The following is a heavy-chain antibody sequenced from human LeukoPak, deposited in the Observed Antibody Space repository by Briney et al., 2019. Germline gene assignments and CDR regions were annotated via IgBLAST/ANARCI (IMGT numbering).Heavy chain of an antibody. CDR3: ARARHGVSSTGWYNWFDP. CDR1: GGSFSGYY. CDR2: INHSGST. V-gene: IGHV4-34*01. Sequence: SETLSLTCAVYGGSFSGYYWSWIRQPPGKGLEWIGEINHSGSTNYNPSLKSRVTISVDTSKNQFSLKLSSVTAADTAVYYCARARHGVSSTGWYNWFDPWGQGTLVTVSS. D-gene: IGHD2-2*01. J-gene: IGHJ5*02.